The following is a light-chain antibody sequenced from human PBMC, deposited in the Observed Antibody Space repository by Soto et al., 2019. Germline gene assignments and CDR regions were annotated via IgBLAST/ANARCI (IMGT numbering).Light chain of an antibody. V-gene: IGLV1-40*01. CDR1: SSNIVAGYD. J-gene: IGLJ1*01. Sequence: SVLTQPPSVSGAPGQRVTISCTGSSSNIVAGYDVHWYQQLPGTAPKLLIYGNGNRPSGVPDRFSGSKSGTSASLAITGLRAEDEADYYCQSYDTSLSGFYVFGTGTKVTVL. CDR3: QSYDTSLSGFYV. CDR2: GNG.